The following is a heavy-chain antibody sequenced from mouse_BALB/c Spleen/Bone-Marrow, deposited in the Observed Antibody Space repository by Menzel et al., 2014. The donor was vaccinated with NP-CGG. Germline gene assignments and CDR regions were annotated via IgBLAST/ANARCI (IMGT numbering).Heavy chain of an antibody. CDR1: GYTFTIYW. J-gene: IGHJ1*01. V-gene: IGHV1-69*02. D-gene: IGHD1-1*01. Sequence: VQLQQSGAELVKPGASVKLSCKASGYTFTIYWMHWVKQRPGQGLEWIGEIDPSDSDANYNQKFKGKATLTVDKSSTTAYMQLSSLTSEDSAVYYCARRNYYGSHYWYFDVWGAGTRSPSPQ. CDR2: IDPSDSDA. CDR3: ARRNYYGSHYWYFDV.